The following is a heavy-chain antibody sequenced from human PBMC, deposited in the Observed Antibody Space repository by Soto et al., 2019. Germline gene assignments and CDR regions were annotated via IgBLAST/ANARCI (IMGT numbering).Heavy chain of an antibody. J-gene: IGHJ4*02. CDR1: GFTFSSYT. D-gene: IGHD6-13*01. V-gene: IGHV3-23*01. CDR2: ISGSGGST. CDR3: AKGPVGGSSWYNN. Sequence: SGGSLRLSCAASGFTFSSYTMTWVRQAPGQGLEWVSAISGSGGSTYYADSVKGRFTISRDNSKNTLDLQVNSLRAEDTAVYFCAKGPVGGSSWYNNWGQGTLVTVSS.